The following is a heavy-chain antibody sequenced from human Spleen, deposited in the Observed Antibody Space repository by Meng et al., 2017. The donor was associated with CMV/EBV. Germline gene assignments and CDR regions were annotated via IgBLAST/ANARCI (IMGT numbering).Heavy chain of an antibody. Sequence: GESLKIYCEASGFTFSNYDMSWVRQAPGKGLEWVSAISGSGGSTYYADSVKGRFTISRDNSKNTLYLQMNSLRAEDTAVYYCAKQTYWGSGAMDVWGQGTTVTVSS. CDR1: GFTFSNYD. D-gene: IGHD7-27*01. CDR3: AKQTYWGSGAMDV. V-gene: IGHV3-23*01. J-gene: IGHJ6*02. CDR2: ISGSGGST.